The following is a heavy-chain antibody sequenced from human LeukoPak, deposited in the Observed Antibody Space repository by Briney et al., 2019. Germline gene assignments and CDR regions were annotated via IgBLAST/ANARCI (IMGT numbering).Heavy chain of an antibody. Sequence: GESLKISCKGSGYSFTSYWIGWVRQMPGKGLEWMGIIYPGDSDTRYSPSFQGQVTISADKSISTAYLQWSSLKASDTAMYYCARMAYYDFWSGSHFDYWGQGTLVTVSS. D-gene: IGHD3-3*01. CDR1: GYSFTSYW. V-gene: IGHV5-51*01. J-gene: IGHJ4*02. CDR3: ARMAYYDFWSGSHFDY. CDR2: IYPGDSDT.